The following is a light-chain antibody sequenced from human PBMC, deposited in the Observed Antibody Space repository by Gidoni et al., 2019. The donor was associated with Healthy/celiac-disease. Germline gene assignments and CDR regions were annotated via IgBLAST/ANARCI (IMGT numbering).Light chain of an antibody. J-gene: IGLJ2*01. CDR1: NIGSKS. V-gene: IGLV3-21*02. CDR2: DVS. Sequence: SYVLTQPPSVSLAPGQTARITCGGNNIGSKSGHWYQQKPGQAPVLVVYDVSDRPSGIPERFSGSNSGNTATLTISRVEAGDEADYYCQVWDSSSDHVVFGGGTKLTVL. CDR3: QVWDSSSDHVV.